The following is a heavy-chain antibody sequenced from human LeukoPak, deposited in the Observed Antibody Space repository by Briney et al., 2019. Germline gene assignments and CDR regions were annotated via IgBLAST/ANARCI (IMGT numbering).Heavy chain of an antibody. D-gene: IGHD6-19*01. CDR2: IYYSGST. CDR1: GGSISGYH. CDR3: ARDRGSSGWPLDAFDI. Sequence: NPSETLSLTCTVSGGSISGYHWSWIRQPPGKGLEWIGYIYYSGSTNYNPSLKSRVTISVDTSKNQFSLKLSSVTAADTAVYYCARDRGSSGWPLDAFDIWGQGTMVTVSS. J-gene: IGHJ3*02. V-gene: IGHV4-59*01.